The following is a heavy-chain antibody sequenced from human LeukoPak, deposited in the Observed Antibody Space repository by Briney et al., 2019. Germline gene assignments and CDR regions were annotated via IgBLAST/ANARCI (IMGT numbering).Heavy chain of an antibody. CDR3: ARASYDFWSAQGNWFDP. J-gene: IGHJ5*02. Sequence: GGSLRLSCAASGFTVSSNYMSWVRQAPGKGLEWVSVIYSGGSTYYADPVKGRFTISRDNSKNTLYLQMNSLRAEDTAVYYCARASYDFWSAQGNWFDPWGQGTLVTVSS. CDR2: IYSGGST. V-gene: IGHV3-53*01. D-gene: IGHD3-3*01. CDR1: GFTVSSNY.